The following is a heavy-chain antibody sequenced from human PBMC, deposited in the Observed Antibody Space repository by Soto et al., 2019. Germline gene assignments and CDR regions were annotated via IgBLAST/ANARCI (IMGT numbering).Heavy chain of an antibody. V-gene: IGHV4-59*01. J-gene: IGHJ4*02. Sequence: QVQLQESGPGLVKPSETLSLTCNVSGASISSYYWSWIRQSPGKGLEWIGYISYSGGTNYNPSLRGRVTISLDTSKNQFSLKLNSLTAEDTAMYYCARGERLGLDYWGQGTLVTVSS. D-gene: IGHD3-9*01. CDR3: ARGERLGLDY. CDR2: ISYSGGT. CDR1: GASISSYY.